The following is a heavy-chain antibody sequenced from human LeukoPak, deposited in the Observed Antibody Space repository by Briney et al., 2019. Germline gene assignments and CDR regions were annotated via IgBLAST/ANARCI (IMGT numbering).Heavy chain of an antibody. CDR3: AREIEQWLADDY. CDR1: GFTFSSYW. J-gene: IGHJ4*02. D-gene: IGHD6-19*01. CDR2: INTDGSST. Sequence: PGGSLRLSCAASGFTFSSYWMHWVRQAPGKGLVWVSRINTDGSSTNYADSVKGRFSIFRDNAKNTVSLQMNSLRAEDTAVYYCAREIEQWLADDYWGQGTLVTVSS. V-gene: IGHV3-74*01.